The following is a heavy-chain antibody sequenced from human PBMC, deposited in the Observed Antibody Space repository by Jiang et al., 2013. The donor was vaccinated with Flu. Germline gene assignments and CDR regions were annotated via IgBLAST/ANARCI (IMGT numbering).Heavy chain of an antibody. V-gene: IGHV1-46*01. Sequence: KFQGRVTMTRDTSTSTVYMELSSLRSEDTAVYYCARVEGYGGKDYWGQGTLVTVSS. CDR3: ARVEGYGGKDY. D-gene: IGHD4-23*01. J-gene: IGHJ4*02.